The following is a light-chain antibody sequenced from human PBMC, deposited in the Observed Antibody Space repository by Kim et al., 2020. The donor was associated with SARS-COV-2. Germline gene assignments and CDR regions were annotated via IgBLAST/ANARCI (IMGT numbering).Light chain of an antibody. Sequence: DIQMTQFPSSLSASVGDRVTITCRASQSISSYLNWYQQKPGKAPKLLIYAASSLQSGVPSRFSGSGSGTDFTLTISSLQPEDFATYYCQQSYSTLGYTFGQGTKLEI. V-gene: IGKV1-39*01. CDR2: AAS. CDR1: QSISSY. J-gene: IGKJ2*01. CDR3: QQSYSTLGYT.